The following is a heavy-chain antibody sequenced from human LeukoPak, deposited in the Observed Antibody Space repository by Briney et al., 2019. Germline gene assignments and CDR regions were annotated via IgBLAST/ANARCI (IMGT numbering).Heavy chain of an antibody. CDR1: GYTFTDYY. Sequence: GASVKVSCKASGYTFTDYYMHWVRQAPGQGLEWMGWIHPRVGGTKYAQKFQGRVTMTRDTSITTVYMELSRLGSDDTAVYYCARDYEGERSDFDYWGQGALVTVSS. J-gene: IGHJ4*02. CDR3: ARDYEGERSDFDY. D-gene: IGHD3-16*01. V-gene: IGHV1-2*02. CDR2: IHPRVGGT.